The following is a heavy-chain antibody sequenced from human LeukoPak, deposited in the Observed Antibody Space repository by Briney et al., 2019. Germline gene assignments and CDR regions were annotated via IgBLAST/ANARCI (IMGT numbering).Heavy chain of an antibody. Sequence: GGSLRLSCAASGFTFSSYSMNWVRQAPGKGLEWVSSISSSSGYIYYADSVKGRFTISRDNAKNSLYLQVNSLRAEDTAVYYCTRGSEWTSGVSDYWGQGTLVTVSS. D-gene: IGHD3-3*01. CDR2: ISSSSGYI. J-gene: IGHJ4*02. V-gene: IGHV3-21*01. CDR1: GFTFSSYS. CDR3: TRGSEWTSGVSDY.